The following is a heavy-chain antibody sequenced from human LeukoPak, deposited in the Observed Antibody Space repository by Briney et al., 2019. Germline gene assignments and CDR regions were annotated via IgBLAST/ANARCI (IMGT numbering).Heavy chain of an antibody. CDR2: IIPIFGTA. D-gene: IGHD6-6*01. CDR1: GGTFSSYA. V-gene: IGHV1-69*05. J-gene: IGHJ6*03. CDR3: ARDGTYSSSSGYYYYYMDV. Sequence: SVKVSCKASGGTFSSYAISLVRQAPGPGLEWMGRIIPIFGTANYAQKFQGRVTITTDESTSTAYMELSSLRSEDTAVYYCARDGTYSSSSGYYYYYMDVWGKGTTVTVSS.